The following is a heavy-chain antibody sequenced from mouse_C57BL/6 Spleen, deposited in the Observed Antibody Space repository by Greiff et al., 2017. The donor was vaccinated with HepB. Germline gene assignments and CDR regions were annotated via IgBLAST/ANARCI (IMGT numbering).Heavy chain of an antibody. CDR2: IDPETGGT. CDR1: GYTFTDYE. J-gene: IGHJ4*01. D-gene: IGHD1-3*01. Sequence: VQLQQSGAELVRPGASVTLSCKASGYTFTDYEMHWVKQTPVHGLAWIGAIDPETGGTAYNQKFKGKAILTADKSSSTAYMELRSLTSEDSAVYYCTRSKALEMDYWGQGTSVTVAS. V-gene: IGHV1-15*01. CDR3: TRSKALEMDY.